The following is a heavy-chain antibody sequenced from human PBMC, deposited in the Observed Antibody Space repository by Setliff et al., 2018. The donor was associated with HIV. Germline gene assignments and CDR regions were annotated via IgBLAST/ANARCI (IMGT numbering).Heavy chain of an antibody. Sequence: ASVKVSCKASGYTLAPGQGLEWMGIINPSDGSTSYTQKFQGRVTMTRDTSTSTVYMELRSLRSEDTAVYYCARDHDSSAYTYFDYWGQGTLVTVSS. J-gene: IGHJ4*02. CDR2: INPSDGST. V-gene: IGHV1-46*01. CDR3: ARDHDSSAYTYFDY. D-gene: IGHD3-22*01. CDR1: GYTL.